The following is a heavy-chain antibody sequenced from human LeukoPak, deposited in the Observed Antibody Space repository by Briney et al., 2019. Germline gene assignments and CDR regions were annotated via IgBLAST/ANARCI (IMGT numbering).Heavy chain of an antibody. CDR2: IYYSGST. CDR3: ARSITAGNYGAPFAY. V-gene: IGHV4-59*01. J-gene: IGHJ4*02. CDR1: GVSISDYY. D-gene: IGHD1-7*01. Sequence: SETLSLTCTVSGVSISDYYWSWIRQPPGQELGCIGYIYYSGSTNYNPSLKSRVTISVDTSKNQFSLKLSSVTAADTAVYYCARSITAGNYGAPFAYWGQGTLVTVSS.